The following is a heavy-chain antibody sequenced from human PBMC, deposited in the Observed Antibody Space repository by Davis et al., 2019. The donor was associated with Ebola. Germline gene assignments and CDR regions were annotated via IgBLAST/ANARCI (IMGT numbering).Heavy chain of an antibody. J-gene: IGHJ6*02. D-gene: IGHD3-22*01. V-gene: IGHV1-69*04. CDR2: IIPILGIA. CDR1: GGTFSSYA. CDR3: ARGYDSSGYYYDYYYGMDV. Sequence: SVKVSCKASGGTFSSYAISWVRQAPGQGLEWMGRIIPILGIANYAQKFQGRVTITADKSTSTAYMELSSLRSEDTAVYYCARGYDSSGYYYDYYYGMDVWGQGTTVTVSS.